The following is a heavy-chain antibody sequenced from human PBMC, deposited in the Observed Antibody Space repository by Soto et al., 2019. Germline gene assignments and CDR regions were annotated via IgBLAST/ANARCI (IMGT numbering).Heavy chain of an antibody. D-gene: IGHD3-22*01. CDR1: GFSVSSKY. Sequence: GGSLRLSCAASGFSVSSKYMCWVRQTPGKGLEWVSVIFSSGGTYYADSVKGRFTISRDNSKNTLYLKMNSLRADDTAVYYCARDAPDGSGPFDYWGQGTLVTVSS. V-gene: IGHV3-53*01. CDR2: IFSSGGT. J-gene: IGHJ4*02. CDR3: ARDAPDGSGPFDY.